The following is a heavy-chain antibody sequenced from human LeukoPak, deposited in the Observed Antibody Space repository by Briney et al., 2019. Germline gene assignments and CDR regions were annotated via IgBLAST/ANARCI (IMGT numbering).Heavy chain of an antibody. D-gene: IGHD5-18*01. V-gene: IGHV3-21*01. CDR1: GFTFSSYS. CDR3: ARASGDIVETATMGSY. J-gene: IGHJ4*02. CDR2: ISSSSSSI. Sequence: GGSLRLSCAASGFTFSSYSMNWVRQAPGKGLEWVSSISSSSSSIYYVDSVKGRFTISRDNAKNSLYLQMNSLRAEDTAVYYCARASGDIVETATMGSYWGQGTLVTVSS.